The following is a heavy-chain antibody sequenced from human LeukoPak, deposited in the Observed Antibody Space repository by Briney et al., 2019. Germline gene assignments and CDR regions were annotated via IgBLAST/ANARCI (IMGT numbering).Heavy chain of an antibody. CDR3: ARGISSSYVFDMDV. J-gene: IGHJ6*03. CDR2: INHSGST. D-gene: IGHD5-12*01. Sequence: SETLSLTCAVYGGSFSGYYWSWIRQPPGKGLEWIGEINHSGSTNYNPSLKSRVTISVDTSKSQFSLKLNSVTAADTAVYYCARGISSSYVFDMDVWGKGSTVTVSS. V-gene: IGHV4-34*01. CDR1: GGSFSGYY.